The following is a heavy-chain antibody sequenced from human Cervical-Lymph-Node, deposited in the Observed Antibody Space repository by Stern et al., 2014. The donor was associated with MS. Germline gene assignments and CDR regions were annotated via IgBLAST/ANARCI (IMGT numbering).Heavy chain of an antibody. CDR3: ARPNLPTYYYDSSGSYDY. Sequence: EVQLEESGGGLVQPGGSLRLSCAASGFTFSSYWMSWVRQAPGKGLEWVANRKQDGSEKYYVDSVKGRFPISRDNAKKSLYLQMNSLRAEDTAVYYCARPNLPTYYYDSSGSYDYWGQGTLAPSPQ. J-gene: IGHJ4*02. CDR1: GFTFSSYW. CDR2: RKQDGSEK. V-gene: IGHV3-7*01. D-gene: IGHD3-22*01.